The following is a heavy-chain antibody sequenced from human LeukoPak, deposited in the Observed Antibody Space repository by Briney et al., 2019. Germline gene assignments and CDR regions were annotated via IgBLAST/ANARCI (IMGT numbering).Heavy chain of an antibody. J-gene: IGHJ5*02. Sequence: PSKTLSHTCTVSGGSISSYYWSWIRQPPGKGLEWIGYIYYSGSTNYNPSLKSRVTISVDTSKNQFSLKLSSVTAADTAVYYCARHSSVAGKDNWFDPWGQGTLVTVSS. D-gene: IGHD4-23*01. CDR1: GGSISSYY. V-gene: IGHV4-59*08. CDR3: ARHSSVAGKDNWFDP. CDR2: IYYSGST.